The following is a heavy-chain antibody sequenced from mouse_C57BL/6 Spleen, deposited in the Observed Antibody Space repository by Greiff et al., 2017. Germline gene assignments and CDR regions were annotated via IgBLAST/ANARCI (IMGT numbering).Heavy chain of an antibody. CDR2: INPGSGGT. V-gene: IGHV1-54*01. J-gene: IGHJ2*01. Sequence: QVQLQQSGAELVRPGTSVKVSCKASGYAFTNYLIEWVKQRPGQGLEWIGVINPGSGGTNYKEKFKGKATLTADKSSSTAYMQLSSLTSEDSAVYFCARSGGPYYFDYWGQGTTLTVSS. D-gene: IGHD4-1*01. CDR1: GYAFTNYL. CDR3: ARSGGPYYFDY.